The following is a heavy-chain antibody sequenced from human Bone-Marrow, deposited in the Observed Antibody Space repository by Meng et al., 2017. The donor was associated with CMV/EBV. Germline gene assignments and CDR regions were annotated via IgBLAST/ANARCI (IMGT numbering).Heavy chain of an antibody. CDR2: IYYTGST. CDR3: ARVGVDTAMGHFDY. CDR1: GGSISSYY. J-gene: IGHJ4*02. D-gene: IGHD5-18*01. V-gene: IGHV4-59*01. Sequence: SETLSLTCTVSGGSISSYYWSWIRQPPGKGLEWLGYIYYTGSTKYNPSLESRVTISVDTAKNQFSLKLRSVTAADTAVYYCARVGVDTAMGHFDYWGQGTLVTVSS.